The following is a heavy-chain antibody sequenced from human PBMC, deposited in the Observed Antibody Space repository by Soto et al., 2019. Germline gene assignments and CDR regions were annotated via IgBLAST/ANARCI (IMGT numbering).Heavy chain of an antibody. J-gene: IGHJ2*01. CDR3: AQTLGSEVAGPGRFDL. D-gene: IGHD6-19*01. V-gene: IGHV1-69*05. CDR2: ITPMFGIG. CDR1: GGTFNRYA. Sequence: QVQLVQSGAEVKKPGSSVKVSCKASGGTFNRYAISWLRQAPGQGPEWMGGITPMFGIGNYAQKFQGRVTITXXEXTXXVHMALRRLTCEDTAVYYCAQTLGSEVAGPGRFDLWGRGTRVIVSS.